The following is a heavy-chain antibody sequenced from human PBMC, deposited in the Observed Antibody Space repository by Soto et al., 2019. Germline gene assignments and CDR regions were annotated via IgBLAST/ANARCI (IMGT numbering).Heavy chain of an antibody. CDR3: ARDLGGYASH. J-gene: IGHJ4*02. D-gene: IGHD3-16*01. Sequence: EVQLVESGGGLVQPGGSLRLSCAASGFTFSNYWMHWVRQAPGKGPVWVSRINTDGSTTNYADSVKGRFTISRDNAKNTLDLQTNGLGAEDTAGYYGARDLGGYASHWGQGTLVTVSS. CDR2: INTDGSTT. V-gene: IGHV3-74*01. CDR1: GFTFSNYW.